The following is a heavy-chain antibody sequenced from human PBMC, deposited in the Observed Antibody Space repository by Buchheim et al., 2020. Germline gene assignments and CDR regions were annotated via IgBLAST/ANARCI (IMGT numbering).Heavy chain of an antibody. J-gene: IGHJ4*02. Sequence: EVQLLESGGGLVQPGGSPRLSCAAPGFTFTTSPMSWVRQAPGKGLEWVSAISASGAGTSYADSVKGRFTMSRDNSKNTLYLQMNSLRVEDTAVYYCAKNSVHGDWPEYWGQGTL. CDR2: ISASGAGT. CDR3: AKNSVHGDWPEY. V-gene: IGHV3-23*01. CDR1: GFTFTTSP. D-gene: IGHD4-17*01.